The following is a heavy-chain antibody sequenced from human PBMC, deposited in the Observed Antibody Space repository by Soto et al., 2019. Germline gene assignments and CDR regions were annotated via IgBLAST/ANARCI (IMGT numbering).Heavy chain of an antibody. V-gene: IGHV4-4*02. CDR1: GGSISSSNW. J-gene: IGHJ4*02. CDR3: ARAAAGGYSAYEVFDY. CDR2: IYHSGST. D-gene: IGHD5-12*01. Sequence: QVQLQESGPGLVKPSGTLSLTCAVSGGSISSSNWWSWVRQPPGKGLEWIGEIYHSGSTNYNPSLKSRVTISVDKSTTQLSLKLSSVTAADTAVYYCARAAAGGYSAYEVFDYWGQGTLVTVSS.